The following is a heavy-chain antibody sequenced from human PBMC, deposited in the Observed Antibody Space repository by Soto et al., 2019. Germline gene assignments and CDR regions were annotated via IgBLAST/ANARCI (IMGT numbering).Heavy chain of an antibody. V-gene: IGHV1-18*04. CDR3: AREVLYDSSCYSLLRYFDY. J-gene: IGHJ4*02. Sequence: ASVKVSCKASGYTFTSYGISWVRQAPGQGLEWMGWISAYNGNTNYAQKLQGRVTMTTDTSTSTAYMELRSLRSDDTAVYYCAREVLYDSSCYSLLRYFDYWGQGTLVTVSS. CDR2: ISAYNGNT. CDR1: GYTFTSYG. D-gene: IGHD3-22*01.